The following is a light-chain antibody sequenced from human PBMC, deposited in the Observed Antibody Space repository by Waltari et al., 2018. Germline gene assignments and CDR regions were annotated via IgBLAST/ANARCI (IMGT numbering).Light chain of an antibody. J-gene: IGLJ2*01. CDR1: SSDVGAFEY. CDR3: SSYTTKNTII. V-gene: IGLV2-14*03. Sequence: QSALTQPASVSGSPGQSITISCVGSSSDVGAFEYVSWYQQHPGRAPRLITYDVTKRPSWISNRFSGSKSGNWASLSISGLQTEDEADYYCSSYTTKNTIIFGGGTKVTVL. CDR2: DVT.